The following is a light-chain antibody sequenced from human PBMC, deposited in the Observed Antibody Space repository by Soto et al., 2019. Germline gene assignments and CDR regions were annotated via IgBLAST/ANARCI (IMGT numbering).Light chain of an antibody. CDR1: QGISNW. CDR3: QQANSLPLT. Sequence: DIQMTQSPSSVSASVGDRVTITCRTTQGISNWLAWYQQKPGQAPKLLIYAATSLQDGVPLRFSGSGSRADFTLTISALQPEDFATYYCQQANSLPLTFGGGTKVEIK. V-gene: IGKV1-12*01. J-gene: IGKJ4*01. CDR2: AAT.